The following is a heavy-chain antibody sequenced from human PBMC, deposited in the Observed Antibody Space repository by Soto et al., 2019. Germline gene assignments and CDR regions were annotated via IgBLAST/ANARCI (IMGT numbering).Heavy chain of an antibody. J-gene: IGHJ4*02. CDR1: VFTFRNFG. CDR3: AKVTGSLPRGLVDD. D-gene: IGHD3-10*01. CDR2: ISNDEMNK. Sequence: HPGGSLTLSCASSVFTFRNFGMQWVRQAPGKGLEWVALISNDEMNKNYADSVKGGSTISRDDSKNTAYLLMNSLRVEDTDVYYFAKVTGSLPRGLVDDWGPGTLVTVSS. V-gene: IGHV3-30*18.